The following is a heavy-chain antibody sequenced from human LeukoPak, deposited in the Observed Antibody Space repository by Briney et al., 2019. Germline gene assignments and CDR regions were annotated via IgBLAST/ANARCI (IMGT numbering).Heavy chain of an antibody. CDR3: ARGRYYDSSGYLKATWDY. CDR2: ISSSSSYI. J-gene: IGHJ4*02. V-gene: IGHV3-21*01. CDR1: GFTFSSYS. D-gene: IGHD3-22*01. Sequence: GGSLRLSCAASGFTFSSYSMNWVRQAPGKGLEWVSSISSSSSYIYYADSVKGRFTISRDNAKNSLYLQMNSLRAEDTAVYYCARGRYYDSSGYLKATWDYWGQGTLVTVSS.